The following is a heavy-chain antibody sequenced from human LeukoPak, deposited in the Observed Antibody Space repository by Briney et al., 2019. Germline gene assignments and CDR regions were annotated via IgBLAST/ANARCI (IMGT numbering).Heavy chain of an antibody. J-gene: IGHJ4*02. CDR1: GYTFTSYG. V-gene: IGHV1-18*01. Sequence: GSVTVSCKASGYTFTSYGISWVRQAPGQGLEWMGWISGNNDNPNYGQKFQGRFTMTTDSSTSTAYMELMNLRSDDTAVYYCARDGTSTDDYWGQGTLVTVSS. CDR2: ISGNNDNP. CDR3: ARDGTSTDDY. D-gene: IGHD2-2*01.